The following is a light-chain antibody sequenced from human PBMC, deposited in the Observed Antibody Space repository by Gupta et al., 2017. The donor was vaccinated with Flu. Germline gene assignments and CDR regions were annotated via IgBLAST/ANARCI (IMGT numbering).Light chain of an antibody. Sequence: ATLSVSPGERVTLSCRASQSVSSNLAWYQQRPGQAPRLLIDGASTRATGIPARFSDSGSGTEFTLTISSRQSEDFAVYYCQQYNNWPPITFGQGTRLEIK. CDR2: GAS. J-gene: IGKJ5*01. CDR3: QQYNNWPPIT. CDR1: QSVSSN. V-gene: IGKV3D-15*01.